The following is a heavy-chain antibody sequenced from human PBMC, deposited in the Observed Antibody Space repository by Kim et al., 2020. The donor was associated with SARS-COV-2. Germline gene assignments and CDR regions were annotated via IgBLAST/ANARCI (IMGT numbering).Heavy chain of an antibody. V-gene: IGHV6-1*01. Sequence: VSVKSRITIHPDTSKNPFSLQLNSVTPEDTAVYYCARDRRIAVAGTSLDYWGQGTLVTVSS. D-gene: IGHD6-19*01. J-gene: IGHJ4*02. CDR3: ARDRRIAVAGTSLDY.